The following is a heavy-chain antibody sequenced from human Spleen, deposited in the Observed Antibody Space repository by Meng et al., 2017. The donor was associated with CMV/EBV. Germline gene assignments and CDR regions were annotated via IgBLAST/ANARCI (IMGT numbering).Heavy chain of an antibody. D-gene: IGHD3-3*01. CDR2: INGDGSST. Sequence: GESLKISCAASGFTFSSYWMHWVRQAPGKGLVWVSRINGDGSSTSYADSVKGRFTISRDNAKNTVFLQMNSLRAEDTAVYYCAKNPVVFGVAKRYYGMDVWGQGTTVTVSS. J-gene: IGHJ6*02. V-gene: IGHV3-74*01. CDR3: AKNPVVFGVAKRYYGMDV. CDR1: GFTFSSYW.